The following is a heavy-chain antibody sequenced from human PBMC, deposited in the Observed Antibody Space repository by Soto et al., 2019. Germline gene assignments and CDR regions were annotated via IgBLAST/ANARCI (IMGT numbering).Heavy chain of an antibody. CDR1: ASTFPGYY. Sequence: ASVKVYIKASASTFPGYYVYWMRQAPGPGLEWMGWINPNSGGTNYSQKFQGWVTITRDTSISTAYMELSRLRSDDAAVYYCARSRGYSGYDYGNWFEPWGQGTLVTV. V-gene: IGHV1-2*04. CDR3: ARSRGYSGYDYGNWFEP. CDR2: INPNSGGT. J-gene: IGHJ5*02. D-gene: IGHD5-12*01.